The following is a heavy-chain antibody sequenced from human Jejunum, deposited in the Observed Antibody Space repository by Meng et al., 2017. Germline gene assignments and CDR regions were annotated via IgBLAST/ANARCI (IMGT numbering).Heavy chain of an antibody. D-gene: IGHD6-19*01. CDR2: VSGSDGST. CDR1: GFTFSSYV. Sequence: GGSLRLSCAASGFTFSSYVMIWVRQAPGKGLEWVSGVSGSDGSTFYADSVRGRFTISRDNSKNTLFLQMNSLRADDTAVYCCAKVREYSSGWESWGQGTLVTVSS. J-gene: IGHJ5*02. CDR3: AKVREYSSGWES. V-gene: IGHV3-23*01.